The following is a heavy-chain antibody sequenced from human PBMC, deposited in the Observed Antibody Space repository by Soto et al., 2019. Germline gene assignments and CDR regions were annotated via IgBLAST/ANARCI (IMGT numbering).Heavy chain of an antibody. D-gene: IGHD3-10*01. CDR3: AKPVGGSVPNNWFDP. CDR2: LSGSGGST. Sequence: GGSLRLSCAASGFTVTNSYMAWVRQAPGKGLEWVSGLSGSGGSTYYADSAKGRFTISRDNSKNTLYLQMNSLRAEDTAVYYCAKPVGGSVPNNWFDPWGQGTLVTVSS. CDR1: GFTVTNSY. V-gene: IGHV3-23*01. J-gene: IGHJ5*02.